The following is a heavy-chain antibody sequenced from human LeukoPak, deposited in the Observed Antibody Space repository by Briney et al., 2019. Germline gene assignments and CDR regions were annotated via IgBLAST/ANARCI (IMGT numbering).Heavy chain of an antibody. CDR1: GVSISSSSYY. V-gene: IGHV4-39*01. CDR2: IYYSGST. D-gene: IGHD3-3*01. CDR3: ARGYPRITIFGVVIQYYFDY. J-gene: IGHJ4*02. Sequence: PSETLSLTCTVSGVSISSSSYYWGWIRQPPGKGLEWIGSIYYSGSTYYNPSLKSRVTISVDTSKNQFSLKLSSVTAADTAVYYCARGYPRITIFGVVIQYYFDYWGQGTLVTVSS.